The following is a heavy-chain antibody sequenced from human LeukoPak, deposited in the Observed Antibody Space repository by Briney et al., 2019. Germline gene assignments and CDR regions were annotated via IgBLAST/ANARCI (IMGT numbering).Heavy chain of an antibody. Sequence: GGSLRLSCTASGFTFSSYWMHWVRQAPGKGLVWVSRIKSDGSGTSYADSVKGRFTISRDNAKSTLYLQMNSLRDEDTAVYYCARYVSVWVTTLEYWGQGTLVTVSS. J-gene: IGHJ4*02. CDR3: ARYVSVWVTTLEY. D-gene: IGHD2-21*02. CDR1: GFTFSSYW. V-gene: IGHV3-74*01. CDR2: IKSDGSGT.